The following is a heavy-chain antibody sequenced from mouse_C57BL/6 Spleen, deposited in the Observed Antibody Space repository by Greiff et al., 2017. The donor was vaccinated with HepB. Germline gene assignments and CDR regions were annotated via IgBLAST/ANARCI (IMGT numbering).Heavy chain of an antibody. CDR3: AITTVVADAMDY. CDR2: IDPSDSET. V-gene: IGHV1-52*01. Sequence: QVQLQQPGAELVRPGSSVKLSCKASGYTFTSYWMHWVKQRPIQGLEWIGNIDPSDSETHYNQKFKDKATLTVDKSSSTAYMQLSSLTSEDSAVYYWAITTVVADAMDYWGQGTSVTVSS. J-gene: IGHJ4*01. CDR1: GYTFTSYW. D-gene: IGHD1-1*01.